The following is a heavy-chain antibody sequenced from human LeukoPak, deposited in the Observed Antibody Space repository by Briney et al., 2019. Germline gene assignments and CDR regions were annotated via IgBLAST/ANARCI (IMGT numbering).Heavy chain of an antibody. V-gene: IGHV4-34*01. CDR1: GGSFSGYY. CDR2: INHSGST. D-gene: IGHD3-16*02. J-gene: IGHJ5*02. CDR3: ARNDYVWGSYRLNWFDP. Sequence: TSETLSLTCAVYGGSFSGYYWSWIRQPPGKGLEWIGEINHSGSTNYNPSLKSRVTISVDTSKNQFSLKLSSVTAADTAVYYCARNDYVWGSYRLNWFDPWGQGTLVTVPS.